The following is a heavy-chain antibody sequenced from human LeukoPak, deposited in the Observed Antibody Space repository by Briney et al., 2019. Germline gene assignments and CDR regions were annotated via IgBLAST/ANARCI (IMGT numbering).Heavy chain of an antibody. Sequence: ASVKVSCKASGYTFTSYYMHWVRQAPGQGLEWMGIINPSGGSTSYAQKFQGRVTMTRDTSTSTVYMELSSLRSEDTAVYYCARDLDIVVVVAAYNLGYWGQGTLVTVSS. CDR1: GYTFTSYY. D-gene: IGHD2-15*01. V-gene: IGHV1-46*01. CDR2: INPSGGST. CDR3: ARDLDIVVVVAAYNLGY. J-gene: IGHJ4*02.